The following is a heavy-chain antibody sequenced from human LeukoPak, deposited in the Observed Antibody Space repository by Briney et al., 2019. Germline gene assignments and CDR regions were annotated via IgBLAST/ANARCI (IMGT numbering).Heavy chain of an antibody. CDR2: ISVNGETT. D-gene: IGHD3-10*01. CDR1: GSSVSSFG. Sequence: GGSLRLSCAVSGSSVSSFGMSWVRQAPGKGLEWISAISVNGETTWYADSVRGRFIISRDNSKNTLYLQLSSLRAEDTAVYYCANTMVRGSYNMDVWGQGTTVTVSS. V-gene: IGHV3-23*01. CDR3: ANTMVRGSYNMDV. J-gene: IGHJ6*02.